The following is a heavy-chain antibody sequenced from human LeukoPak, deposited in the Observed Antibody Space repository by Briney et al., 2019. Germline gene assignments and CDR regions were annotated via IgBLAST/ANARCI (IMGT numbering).Heavy chain of an antibody. CDR1: GGSISSGDYY. CDR2: IFYSGST. V-gene: IGHV4-30-4*08. J-gene: IGHJ4*02. Sequence: NLSETLSLTCTVSGGSISSGDYYWSWIRQPPGKGLEWIGYIFYSGSTYYNPSLKSRVTISVDTSKNQFSLKLSSVTAADTAVYYCARGTSPWPYDYWGQGTLVTVSS. CDR3: ARGTSPWPYDY.